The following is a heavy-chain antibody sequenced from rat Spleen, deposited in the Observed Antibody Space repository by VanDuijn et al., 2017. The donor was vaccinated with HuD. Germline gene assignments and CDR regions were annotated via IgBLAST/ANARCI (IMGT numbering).Heavy chain of an antibody. V-gene: IGHV5-31*01. CDR3: ARQWDY. CDR1: GFTFNNYW. Sequence: EVQLVESGGGLVQPGRSLKLSCVASGFTFNNYWMTWIRQAPGKGLEWVASISTGGGNTYYRDSVKGRFTVSRDNEQNTLYLQMDSLRSEDTATYYCARQWDYWGQGVMVTVSS. CDR2: ISTGGGNT. J-gene: IGHJ2*01.